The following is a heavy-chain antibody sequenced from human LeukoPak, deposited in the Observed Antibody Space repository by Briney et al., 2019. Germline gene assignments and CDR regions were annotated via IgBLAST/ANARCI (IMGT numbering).Heavy chain of an antibody. CDR3: AREASDYSVSGLFDY. Sequence: PSETLSLTCTVSDGSISSYYWSWIRQPPGKGLEWIGYIYYSGSTNYNPSLKSRVTISVDTSKNQFSPKLSSVTAADTAVYYCAREASDYSVSGLFDYWGQGTLVTVSS. CDR1: DGSISSYY. CDR2: IYYSGST. D-gene: IGHD3-10*01. V-gene: IGHV4-59*12. J-gene: IGHJ4*02.